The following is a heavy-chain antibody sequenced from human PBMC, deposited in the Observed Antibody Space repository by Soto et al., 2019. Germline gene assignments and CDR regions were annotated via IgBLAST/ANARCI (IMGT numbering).Heavy chain of an antibody. D-gene: IGHD1-1*01. Sequence: SETLSLTCGVYGGSFSGYQWNWIRQSPGQGLEWVGEINHSGTTKYNPSLESRINLSVDTSKKQFSLKMFSVTAADTAIYYCARGWRFDPWGQGTQVTVSS. CDR1: GGSFSGYQ. J-gene: IGHJ5*02. V-gene: IGHV4-34*01. CDR3: ARGWRFDP. CDR2: INHSGTT.